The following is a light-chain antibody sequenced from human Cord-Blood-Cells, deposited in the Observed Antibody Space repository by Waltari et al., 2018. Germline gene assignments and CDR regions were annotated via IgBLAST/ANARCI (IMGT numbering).Light chain of an antibody. CDR1: KLGDKY. CDR2: QVS. V-gene: IGLV3-1*01. Sequence: SYELTQPPSVSVSPGQTASIPCSGDKLGDKYACWYQQKPGQSPVLVISQVSKRPSGIPGRFSGSNSGNTATLTISGTQAMDEADYYCQAWDSSHVVFGGGTKLTVL. J-gene: IGLJ2*01. CDR3: QAWDSSHVV.